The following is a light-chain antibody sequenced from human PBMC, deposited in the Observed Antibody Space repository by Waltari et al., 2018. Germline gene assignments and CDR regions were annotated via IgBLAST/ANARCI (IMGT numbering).Light chain of an antibody. J-gene: IGKJ2*01. CDR3: QQYGSSVMYT. CDR2: GAS. CDR1: QSLTKKY. V-gene: IGKV3-20*01. Sequence: EIVLTQSPGTLSLSPGERATLSCRASQSLTKKYLAWYQQKPGQAPRLLIYGASSRAAGIPDRCSGSGSGTDFTLTISRLEPEDFAGYYCQQYGSSVMYTFGQGTKLEIK.